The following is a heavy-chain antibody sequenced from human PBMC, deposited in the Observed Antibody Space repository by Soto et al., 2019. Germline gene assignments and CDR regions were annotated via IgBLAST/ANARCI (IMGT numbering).Heavy chain of an antibody. CDR3: ARGLPIVGATSGYYYGMDV. Sequence: SVKVSCKASGGTFSSYAISWVRQAPGQGLEWMGGIIPIFGTANYAQKFQGRVTITADESTSTAYMELSSLRSEDTAVYYCARGLPIVGATSGYYYGMDVWGQGATVTVSS. CDR1: GGTFSSYA. D-gene: IGHD1-26*01. CDR2: IIPIFGTA. J-gene: IGHJ6*02. V-gene: IGHV1-69*13.